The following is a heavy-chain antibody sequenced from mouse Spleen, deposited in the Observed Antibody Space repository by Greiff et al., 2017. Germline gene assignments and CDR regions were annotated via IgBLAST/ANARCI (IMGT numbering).Heavy chain of an antibody. CDR2: SRNKANDYTT. CDR3: ARENRYYAMDY. Sequence: EVKLVESGGGLVQSGRSLRLSCATSGFTFSDFYMEWVRQAPGKGLEWIAASRNKANDYTTEYSASVKGRFIVSRDTSQSILYLQMNALRAEDTAIYYCARENRYYAMDYWGQGTSVTVSS. CDR1: GFTFSDFY. J-gene: IGHJ4*01. V-gene: IGHV7-1*01.